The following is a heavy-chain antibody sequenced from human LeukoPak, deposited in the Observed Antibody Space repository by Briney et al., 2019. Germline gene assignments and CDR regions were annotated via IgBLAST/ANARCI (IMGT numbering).Heavy chain of an antibody. CDR3: ARHARGYSGSFDY. CDR2: IYYSGST. CDR1: GGSTSSGSYY. Sequence: PSETLSLTCTVSGGSTSSGSYYWSWIRQPPGKGLEWIGYIYYSGSTNYNPSLKSRVTISVDTSKNQFSLKLSSVTAADTAVYYCARHARGYSGSFDYWGQGTLVTVSS. D-gene: IGHD1-26*01. V-gene: IGHV4-61*01. J-gene: IGHJ4*02.